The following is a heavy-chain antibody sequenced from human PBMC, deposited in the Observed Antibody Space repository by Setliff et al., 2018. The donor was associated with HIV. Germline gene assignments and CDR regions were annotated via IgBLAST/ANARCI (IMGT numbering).Heavy chain of an antibody. CDR2: IFDSGSA. CDR3: ARGGAGYPAKGRATDV. CDR1: GGSIRSYY. Sequence: SETLSLTCTVSGGSIRSYYWNWIRQPPGKGLESIGHIFDSGSAYYNPSLKSRVTISLDTSKNQFSLKLTSVTAADTAVYYCARGGAGYPAKGRATDVWGQGTTVTVS. V-gene: IGHV4-59*08. D-gene: IGHD3-16*01. J-gene: IGHJ6*02.